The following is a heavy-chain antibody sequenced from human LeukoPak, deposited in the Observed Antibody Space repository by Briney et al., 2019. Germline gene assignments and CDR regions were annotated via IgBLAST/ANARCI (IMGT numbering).Heavy chain of an antibody. D-gene: IGHD3-22*01. Sequence: GGSPRLSCAASGFTFSSYEMNWVRQAPGKGLEWVSHISSSGSTIYYADSVKGRFTISRDNAKNSLYLQMNSLRAEDTAVYYCAREGPIRSSEYDSSGYSAFDIWGQGTMVTVSS. CDR2: ISSSGSTI. CDR1: GFTFSSYE. V-gene: IGHV3-48*03. J-gene: IGHJ3*02. CDR3: AREGPIRSSEYDSSGYSAFDI.